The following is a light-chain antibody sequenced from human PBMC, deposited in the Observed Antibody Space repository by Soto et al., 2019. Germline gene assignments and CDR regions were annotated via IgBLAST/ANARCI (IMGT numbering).Light chain of an antibody. CDR2: LGS. CDR3: MQALQTPEIT. J-gene: IGKJ5*01. Sequence: DIVMTQSPLSLPVTPGEPASISCRSSQSLLHSNGYNYLDWYLQKPGQSPQLLIYLGSNRASGVPDRFSGSGSGKDFTLKISRVEAEDVGVYYCMQALQTPEITFGQGTRQEIK. V-gene: IGKV2-28*01. CDR1: QSLLHSNGYNY.